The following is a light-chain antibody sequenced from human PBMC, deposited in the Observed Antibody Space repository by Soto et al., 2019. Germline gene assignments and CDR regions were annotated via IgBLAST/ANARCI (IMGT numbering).Light chain of an antibody. Sequence: SYELTQPPSASVAPGKTASITCGGNNIGSKSVNWYQQKSGQAPILVIYYEIDRPSGIPERFSGSNSGNTATLTISRVEAGDEADYYCHVWDSDRDHPVFGGGTKLTVL. CDR3: HVWDSDRDHPV. J-gene: IGLJ2*01. CDR1: NIGSKS. CDR2: YEI. V-gene: IGLV3-21*04.